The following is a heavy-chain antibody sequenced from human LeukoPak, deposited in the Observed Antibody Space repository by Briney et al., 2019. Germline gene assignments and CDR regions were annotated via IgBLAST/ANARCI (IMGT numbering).Heavy chain of an antibody. Sequence: GGSLRLSCAASGFTFSSYWMSWVRQVPGKGLEWAANIKKDGSEKKYVDSVKGRFTISRDNAENSLYLQMNSLRVEDTAVYYCARALRYGPDIWGQGTMVTVSS. CDR2: IKKDGSEK. D-gene: IGHD4-17*01. V-gene: IGHV3-7*01. CDR1: GFTFSSYW. CDR3: ARALRYGPDI. J-gene: IGHJ3*02.